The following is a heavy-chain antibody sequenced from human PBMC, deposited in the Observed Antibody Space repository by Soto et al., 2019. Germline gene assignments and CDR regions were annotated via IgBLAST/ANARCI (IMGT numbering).Heavy chain of an antibody. J-gene: IGHJ4*02. CDR2: INHSGGT. Sequence: SGTLSLTCAVYGGSFSAYYWSWIRQPPGKGLEWIGEINHSGGTSYNPSLKSRVTISVDTSKSQFSLKLTSVTAADRAVYYCARGSVDTVDSSGFYDYWGQGTPAT. CDR3: ARGSVDTVDSSGFYDY. D-gene: IGHD3-22*01. CDR1: GGSFSAYY. V-gene: IGHV4-34*01.